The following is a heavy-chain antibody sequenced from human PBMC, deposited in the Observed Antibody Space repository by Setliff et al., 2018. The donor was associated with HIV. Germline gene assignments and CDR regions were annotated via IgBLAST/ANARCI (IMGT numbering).Heavy chain of an antibody. CDR3: ARGSVDCSRISCYGFDP. CDR1: GYTFIGYY. Sequence: GASVKVSCKASGYTFIGYYIHWVRQAPGQGLEWMGWINLNSGGTNYAQKFQGWVTMTRDTSISTAYMELSRLKSDDMAVYYCARGSVDCSRISCYGFDPWGQGTLVTVSS. V-gene: IGHV1-2*04. CDR2: INLNSGGT. J-gene: IGHJ5*02. D-gene: IGHD2-2*01.